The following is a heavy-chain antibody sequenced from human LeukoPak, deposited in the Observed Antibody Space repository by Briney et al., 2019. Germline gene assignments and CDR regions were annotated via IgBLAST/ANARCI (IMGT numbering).Heavy chain of an antibody. D-gene: IGHD3-22*01. CDR1: GGSISSGGYY. V-gene: IGHV4-30-2*01. CDR3: ARVGSSGYYGGFDY. CDR2: IYHSGST. Sequence: TLSLTCTVSGGSISSGGYYWRWIRQPPGKGLEWIGYIYHSGSTYYNPSLKSRVTISVDRSKNQFSLKLSSVTAADTAVYYCARVGSSGYYGGFDYWGQGTLVTVSS. J-gene: IGHJ4*02.